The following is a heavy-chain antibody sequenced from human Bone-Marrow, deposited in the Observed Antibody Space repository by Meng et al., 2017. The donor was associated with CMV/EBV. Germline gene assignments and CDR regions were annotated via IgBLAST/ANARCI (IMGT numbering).Heavy chain of an antibody. V-gene: IGHV3-33*01. CDR2: IGFDGSNK. CDR1: GFTFSSQG. CDR3: TRFTGSWYTGFFDY. D-gene: IGHD6-13*01. J-gene: IGHJ4*02. Sequence: SGFTFSSQGMPWVRQAPGKGLEWVAVIGFDGSNKYYADSVKGRFTISRDNSKNMLYLQMDSLRAEDTAMYYCTRFTGSWYTGFFDYWGQGTLVTVSS.